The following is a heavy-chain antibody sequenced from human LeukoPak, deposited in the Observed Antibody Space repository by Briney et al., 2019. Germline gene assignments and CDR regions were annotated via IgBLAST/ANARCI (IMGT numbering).Heavy chain of an antibody. CDR2: ISTGGGST. CDR3: AKDQNCSGGSCYDYFDY. J-gene: IGHJ4*02. V-gene: IGHV3-23*01. D-gene: IGHD2-15*01. Sequence: GGSLRLSCAASGFTFSSYAMSWVRQAPGKGLEWVSAISTGGGSTYYADSVKGRFTISRDNSKNTLYLQMNSLRAEDTAVYYCAKDQNCSGGSCYDYFDYWGQGTLVTVSS. CDR1: GFTFSSYA.